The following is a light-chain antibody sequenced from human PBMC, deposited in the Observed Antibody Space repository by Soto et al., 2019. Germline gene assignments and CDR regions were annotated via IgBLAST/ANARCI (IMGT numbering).Light chain of an antibody. CDR3: QSFDSSLTAWV. Sequence: QLVLTQPPSVSGAPGQRVTISCTGSNSNIGAGYDLHWYQQFPGAAPKLLIFAYTNRPSGVPDRFSGSKSGTSASLAITGLQADDEADYYCQSFDSSLTAWVFGGGTKVNVL. J-gene: IGLJ3*02. V-gene: IGLV1-40*01. CDR1: NSNIGAGYD. CDR2: AYT.